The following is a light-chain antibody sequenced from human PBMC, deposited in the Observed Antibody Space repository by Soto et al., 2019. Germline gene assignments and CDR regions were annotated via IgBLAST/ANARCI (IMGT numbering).Light chain of an antibody. V-gene: IGKV3-11*01. J-gene: IGKJ5*01. Sequence: IVMTQSAGTLSVSPWERATLSCRASQSFRGLLAWYQQKPGQAPRLLIYDAYNRATGIPPRFSGSGSGTDFTLTISSREPADSAVYYCQQRHMWPTTFGQGTRLEIK. CDR2: DAY. CDR3: QQRHMWPTT. CDR1: QSFRGL.